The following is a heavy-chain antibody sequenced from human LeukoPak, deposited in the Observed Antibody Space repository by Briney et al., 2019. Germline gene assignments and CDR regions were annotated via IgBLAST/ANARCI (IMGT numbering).Heavy chain of an antibody. V-gene: IGHV3-21*01. D-gene: IGHD2-15*01. J-gene: IGHJ6*02. Sequence: GGSLRLSCAASGFTFSSYSMNWVRQAPGKGLEWVSSISSSSSYIYYADSVKGRFTISRDNAKNSLYLQMNSLRAEDTAVYYCARQLYLYYGMDVWGQRTTVTVSS. CDR1: GFTFSSYS. CDR3: ARQLYLYYGMDV. CDR2: ISSSSSYI.